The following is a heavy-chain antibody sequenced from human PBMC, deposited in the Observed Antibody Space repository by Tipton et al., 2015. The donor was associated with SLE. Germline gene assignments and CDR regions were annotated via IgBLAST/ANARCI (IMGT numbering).Heavy chain of an antibody. J-gene: IGHJ4*02. CDR2: INTYSGNT. CDR3: ARVRVDTAMGVFDF. V-gene: IGHV1-18*01. Sequence: QLVQSGPEVKKPGAPVKVSCKASGHTFSNYDISWVRQAPGQGLEWLGWINTYSGNTNYAQKVQGRVIMTTDTSTSTTYMELRSLRSDDTAIYYCARVRVDTAMGVFDFWGQGTLVTVSS. CDR1: GHTFSNYD. D-gene: IGHD5-18*01.